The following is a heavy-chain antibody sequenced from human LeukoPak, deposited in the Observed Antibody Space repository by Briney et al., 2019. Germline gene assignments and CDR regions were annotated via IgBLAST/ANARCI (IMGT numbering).Heavy chain of an antibody. CDR1: GYSFSGYY. CDR2: INPNSGGT. Sequence: ASVKVSCKASGYSFSGYYLHWVRQAPGQGLEWMGWINPNSGGTYYAQKFQGRVTMTRDTSISTAYMELSRLRPDDTAVYYCARDLSGYSYVEGSDWGQGTLVTVSS. CDR3: ARDLSGYSYVEGSD. V-gene: IGHV1-2*02. D-gene: IGHD5-18*01. J-gene: IGHJ4*02.